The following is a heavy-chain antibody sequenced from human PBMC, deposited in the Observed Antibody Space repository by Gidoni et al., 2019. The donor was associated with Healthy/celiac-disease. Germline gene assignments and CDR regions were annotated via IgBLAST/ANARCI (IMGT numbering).Heavy chain of an antibody. Sequence: EVQLVESGGGLVQPGGSLRLSCAASGFTFSSYWMSWVRQAPGKGLEWVANIKQDGSEKYYVDSVKGRFTISRDNAKNSLYLQMNSLRAEDTAVYYCARSGDGVPYYFDYWGQGTLVTVSS. J-gene: IGHJ4*02. V-gene: IGHV3-7*01. CDR1: GFTFSSYW. CDR2: IKQDGSEK. D-gene: IGHD3-10*01. CDR3: ARSGDGVPYYFDY.